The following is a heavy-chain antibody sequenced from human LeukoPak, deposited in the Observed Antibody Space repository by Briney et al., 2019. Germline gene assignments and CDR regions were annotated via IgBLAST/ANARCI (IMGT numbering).Heavy chain of an antibody. CDR1: GFSFNREW. CDR2: IQYDGGQI. CDR3: ARYNDIAVGDSFDV. D-gene: IGHD2-15*01. J-gene: IGHJ3*01. V-gene: IGHV3-7*01. Sequence: GGTLRLSCAASGFSFNREWLVWIRQPPGKGLEWVATIQYDGGQIMYLDSVRGRFTISRDNARSSLYLQMNSLRVEDTAVYYCARYNDIAVGDSFDVWGKGTKVTVSS.